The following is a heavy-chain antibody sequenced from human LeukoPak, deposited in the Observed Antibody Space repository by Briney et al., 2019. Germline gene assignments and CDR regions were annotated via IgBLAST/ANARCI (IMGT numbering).Heavy chain of an antibody. D-gene: IGHD6-19*01. CDR2: ISAYNGST. CDR3: ARGISGYRLQWLAPGDRYYYMDV. J-gene: IGHJ6*03. V-gene: IGHV1-18*01. CDR1: GYTFTRYG. Sequence: GASVKVSCKASGYTFTRYGISWVRQAPGQGLEWMGWISAYNGSTNYAQKLQGRVTMTTDTSTSTAYMELRSLRSEDTAVYSCARGISGYRLQWLAPGDRYYYMDVWGKGTTVTVSS.